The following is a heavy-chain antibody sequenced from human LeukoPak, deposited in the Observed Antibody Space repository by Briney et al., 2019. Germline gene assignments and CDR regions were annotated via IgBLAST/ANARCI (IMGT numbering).Heavy chain of an antibody. CDR3: ARDQKVGATPYFGMDV. D-gene: IGHD1-26*01. CDR2: IIPIFGTA. J-gene: IGHJ6*02. Sequence: SVKVSCKASGGTFSSYAISWVRQAPGQGLEWMGGIIPIFGTANYAQKFQGRVTIIADKFTSTAYMELSSLRSEDTAMYYCARDQKVGATPYFGMDVWGQGTTVTVSS. V-gene: IGHV1-69*06. CDR1: GGTFSSYA.